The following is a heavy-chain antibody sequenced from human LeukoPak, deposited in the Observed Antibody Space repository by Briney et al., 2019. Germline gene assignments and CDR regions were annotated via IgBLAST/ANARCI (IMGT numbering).Heavy chain of an antibody. Sequence: GGSLRLSCAASGFIFSSYAMTWVRQAPGKGLEWVSAISGSGGSTYYADSVKGRFTISRDNSKNTLYLQMNSLRAEDTAVYYCAKFPFRDYYGSGSYYNDGGYWGQGTLVTVSS. CDR1: GFIFSSYA. D-gene: IGHD3-10*01. J-gene: IGHJ4*02. CDR2: ISGSGGST. CDR3: AKFPFRDYYGSGSYYNDGGY. V-gene: IGHV3-23*01.